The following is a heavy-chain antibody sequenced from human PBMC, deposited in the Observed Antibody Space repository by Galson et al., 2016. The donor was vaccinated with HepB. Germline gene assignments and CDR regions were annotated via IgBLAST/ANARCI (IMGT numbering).Heavy chain of an antibody. CDR2: TYYRSKWYN. CDR3: ARDYDYGDSLFDY. J-gene: IGHJ4*02. CDR1: GDSVSSNTST. Sequence: CAISGDSVSSNTSTWNWIRQSPSRGLEWLGKTYYRSKWYNDYAVSVKSRITINPDTSKNQFSLQLNSVTPEDTAVYYCARDYDYGDSLFDYWGQGTLVTVSS. V-gene: IGHV6-1*01. D-gene: IGHD4-17*01.